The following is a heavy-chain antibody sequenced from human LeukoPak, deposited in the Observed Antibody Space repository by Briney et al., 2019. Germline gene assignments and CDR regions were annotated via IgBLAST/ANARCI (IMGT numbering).Heavy chain of an antibody. Sequence: PSQTLSLTCTVSGGSISCGGYYWSWIRQHPGKGLEWIGYIYYSGSTYYNPSLKSRVTISVDTSKNQFSLKLSSVTAADTAVYYCARSRTDYGDEYYFDYWGQGTLVTVSS. V-gene: IGHV4-31*03. D-gene: IGHD4-17*01. CDR2: IYYSGST. J-gene: IGHJ4*02. CDR3: ARSRTDYGDEYYFDY. CDR1: GGSISCGGYY.